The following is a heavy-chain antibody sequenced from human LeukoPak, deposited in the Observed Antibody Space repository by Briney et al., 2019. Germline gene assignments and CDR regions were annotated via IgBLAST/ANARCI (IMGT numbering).Heavy chain of an antibody. Sequence: PGGSLRLSCAASGFTVSSNYMSWVRQAPGKGLEWVSVIYSGGSTYYADSVKGRFTTSRDNSKNTLYLQMNSLRAEDTAVYYCARLDYGEVDDYWGQGTLVTVSS. V-gene: IGHV3-66*04. CDR1: GFTVSSNY. CDR2: IYSGGST. D-gene: IGHD4-17*01. J-gene: IGHJ4*02. CDR3: ARLDYGEVDDY.